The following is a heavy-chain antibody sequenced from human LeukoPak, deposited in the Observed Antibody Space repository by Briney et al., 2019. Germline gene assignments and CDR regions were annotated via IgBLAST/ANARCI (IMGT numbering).Heavy chain of an antibody. V-gene: IGHV1-69*05. J-gene: IGHJ6*03. Sequence: ASVKVSCKASGGTFSSYAISWVRQAPGQGLEWMGGIIPISGTANYAQKFQGRVTITTDESTSTAYMELSSLRSEDTAVYYCARGPRSNIVVVPAAYYYMDVWGKGTTVTVSS. CDR1: GGTFSSYA. D-gene: IGHD2-2*01. CDR3: ARGPRSNIVVVPAAYYYMDV. CDR2: IIPISGTA.